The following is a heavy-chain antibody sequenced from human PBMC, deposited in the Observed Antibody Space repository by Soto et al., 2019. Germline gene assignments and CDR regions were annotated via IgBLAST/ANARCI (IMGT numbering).Heavy chain of an antibody. CDR2: IYPGDSDT. CDR3: ARPLNHITMVRGEVDV. J-gene: IGHJ6*02. CDR1: GYSFTSYW. Sequence: PGESLKISCKGSGYSFTSYWIGWVRQMPGKGLEWMGIIYPGDSDTRYSPSFQGQVTISADKSISTAYLQWSSLKASDTAMYYCARPLNHITMVRGEVDVWGQGTTVTVSS. V-gene: IGHV5-51*01. D-gene: IGHD3-10*01.